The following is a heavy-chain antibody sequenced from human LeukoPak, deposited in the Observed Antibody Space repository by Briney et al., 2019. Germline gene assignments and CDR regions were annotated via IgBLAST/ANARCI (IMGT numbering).Heavy chain of an antibody. CDR3: ASRRTAYCGGDCPEGY. V-gene: IGHV3-21*01. J-gene: IGHJ4*02. Sequence: GGSLRLSCAASGFTFTSYSMNWVRQAPGKGLEWVSSISRSSSYIYYADSVKGRFTISRDNAKNSLYLQMNSLRAEDTAVYYCASRRTAYCGGDCPEGYWGQGTLVTVSS. CDR2: ISRSSSYI. CDR1: GFTFTSYS. D-gene: IGHD2-21*02.